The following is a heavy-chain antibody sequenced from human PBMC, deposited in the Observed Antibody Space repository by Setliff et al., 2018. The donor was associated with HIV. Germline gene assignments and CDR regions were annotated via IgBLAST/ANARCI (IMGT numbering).Heavy chain of an antibody. D-gene: IGHD1-26*01. CDR3: ARDGQGGSYPRGGWFDP. V-gene: IGHV1-69*13. J-gene: IGHJ5*02. CDR1: GVTFSSYA. Sequence: SVKVSCKASGVTFSSYAISWVRQAPGQGLEWMGGIIPIFGTGNSAQKFQDRVTITADDSTSTAYMDLRSLRVEDTAVYYCARDGQGGSYPRGGWFDPWGQGTLVTVSS. CDR2: IIPIFGTG.